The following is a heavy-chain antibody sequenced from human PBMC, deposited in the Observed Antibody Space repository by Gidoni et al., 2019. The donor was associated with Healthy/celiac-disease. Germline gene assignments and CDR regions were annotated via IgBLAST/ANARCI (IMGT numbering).Heavy chain of an antibody. CDR2: IYSGGST. J-gene: IGHJ6*02. Sequence: EEQLVESGGGLVQPGGSLRHSRAASGFTVRSNYMSWVRQAPGKGLEWVSVIYSGGSTYYADSVKGRFTISRHNSKNTLYLQMNSLRAEDTAVYYCASAANSSSWSYYYYYGMDVWGQGTTVTVSS. CDR3: ASAANSSSWSYYYYYGMDV. V-gene: IGHV3-53*04. D-gene: IGHD6-13*01. CDR1: GFTVRSNY.